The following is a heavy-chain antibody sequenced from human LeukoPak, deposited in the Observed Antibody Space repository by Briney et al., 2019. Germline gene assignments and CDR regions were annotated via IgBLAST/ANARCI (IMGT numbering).Heavy chain of an antibody. V-gene: IGHV1-2*02. CDR1: GYTFTGYV. D-gene: IGHD5-12*01. CDR3: AKKVRGPSHPLDF. Sequence: GASVKVSCKASGYTFTGYVIHWVRQAPGQGLEWMGWINPEKRDTGYAHKFQGRVTMTSDTSISTAYMELSSLRSDDTAVYYCAKKVRGPSHPLDFWAQGTLVTVSS. J-gene: IGHJ4*02. CDR2: INPEKRDT.